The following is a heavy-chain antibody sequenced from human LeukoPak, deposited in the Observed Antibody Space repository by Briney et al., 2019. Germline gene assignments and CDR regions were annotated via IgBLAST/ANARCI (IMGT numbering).Heavy chain of an antibody. Sequence: ASVKVSCKASGYTFTGNYLHWVRQAPGQGLEWMGWIHPNSGGTNYAQKFQGRVTMTRDTSISTVYMELSRLTSDDTALYFGARVDMITFDYWGQGTLVTVSS. CDR3: ARVDMITFDY. D-gene: IGHD3-16*01. V-gene: IGHV1-2*02. CDR2: IHPNSGGT. J-gene: IGHJ4*02. CDR1: GYTFTGNY.